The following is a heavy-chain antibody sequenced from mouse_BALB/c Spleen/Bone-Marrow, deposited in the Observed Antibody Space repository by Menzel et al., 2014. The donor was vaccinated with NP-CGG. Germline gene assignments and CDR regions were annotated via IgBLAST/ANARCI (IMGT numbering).Heavy chain of an antibody. Sequence: VQLQQPGAELVKPGASVKLSCAASGFNDKDTYIHWVKQRPEQGLEWIGRIDPANGNTKYDPKFQGKATITADTSSNTAYLQLSSLTSEDTAVYYCASYVYGYYFDYWGQGTTLTVSS. CDR1: GFNDKDTY. CDR3: ASYVYGYYFDY. D-gene: IGHD2-2*01. CDR2: IDPANGNT. V-gene: IGHV14-3*02. J-gene: IGHJ2*01.